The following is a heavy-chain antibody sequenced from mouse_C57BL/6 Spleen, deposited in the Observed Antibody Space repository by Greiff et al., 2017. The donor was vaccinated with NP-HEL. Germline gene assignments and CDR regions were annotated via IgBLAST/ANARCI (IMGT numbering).Heavy chain of an antibody. V-gene: IGHV1-42*01. D-gene: IGHD4-1*01. CDR3: ARWELAYWYFDV. Sequence: EVQLQESGPELVKPGASVKISCKASGYSFTGYYMNWVKQSPEKSLEWIGEINPSTGGTTYNQKFKAKATLTVDKSSSTAYMQLKSLTSEDSAVYYCARWELAYWYFDVWGTGTTVTVSS. J-gene: IGHJ1*03. CDR2: INPSTGGT. CDR1: GYSFTGYY.